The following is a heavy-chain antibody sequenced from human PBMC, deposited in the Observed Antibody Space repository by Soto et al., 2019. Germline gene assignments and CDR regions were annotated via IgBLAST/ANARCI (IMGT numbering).Heavy chain of an antibody. CDR3: ARDLEYYPDGSGQIRYFQH. J-gene: IGHJ1*01. D-gene: IGHD3-22*01. V-gene: IGHV4-4*02. CDR1: GASISSTNW. CDR2: IYHGGTT. Sequence: QVQLQESGPGLVKPSGTLSLTCAVSGASISSTNWWTWVRQPPGKGLEWNGEIYHGGTTDYNPSLTSRVTMSVDKSKNQFSLMVTSVAAADTAVYYCARDLEYYPDGSGQIRYFQHWGQGTLVTVSS.